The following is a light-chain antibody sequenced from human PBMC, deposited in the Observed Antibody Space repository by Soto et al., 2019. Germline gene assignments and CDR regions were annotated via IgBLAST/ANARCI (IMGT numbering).Light chain of an antibody. CDR1: QSVANSY. Sequence: EFVLTQSPGTLSLSPGERATLSCRASQSVANSYLAWYQHKPGQAPRLLIYGASNRATRIPDRFSGSGSGTEFTLTISSLQSEDFAVYYCQQYNNWPQTFGQGTKVDIK. CDR3: QQYNNWPQT. CDR2: GAS. V-gene: IGKV3D-15*01. J-gene: IGKJ1*01.